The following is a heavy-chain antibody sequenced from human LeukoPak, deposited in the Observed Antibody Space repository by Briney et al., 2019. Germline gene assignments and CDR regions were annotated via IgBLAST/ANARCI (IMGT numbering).Heavy chain of an antibody. CDR1: GFTFSSYA. CDR2: ISYDGSNK. Sequence: GGSLRLSCAASGFTFSSYAMHWVRQAPGKGLEWVAVISYDGSNKYYADSVKGRFTISRDNSKNTLYLQMNSLRAEDTAVYYCAGDTMIVVPGAFDIWGQGTMVTVSS. CDR3: AGDTMIVVPGAFDI. V-gene: IGHV3-30-3*01. J-gene: IGHJ3*02. D-gene: IGHD3-22*01.